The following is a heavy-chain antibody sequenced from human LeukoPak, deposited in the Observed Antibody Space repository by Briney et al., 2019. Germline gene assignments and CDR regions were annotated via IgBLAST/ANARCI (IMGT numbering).Heavy chain of an antibody. CDR2: ISGSGGST. V-gene: IGHV3-23*01. J-gene: IGHJ4*02. CDR1: GFTFSSYA. D-gene: IGHD3-10*01. CDR3: AKYQSGADSGGSYYFDY. Sequence: PGGSLRLSCAASGFTFSSYAMSWVRQAPGKGLEWVSAISGSGGSTYYADSVKGRFTISRDNSKNTLYLQMNSLRAEDTAVYYCAKYQSGADSGGSYYFDYWGQGTLVTVSS.